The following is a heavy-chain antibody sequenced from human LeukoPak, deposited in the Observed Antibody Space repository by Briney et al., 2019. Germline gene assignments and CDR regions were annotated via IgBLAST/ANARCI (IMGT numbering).Heavy chain of an antibody. J-gene: IGHJ6*02. CDR3: ARGDSSGYYPRFNYYYYGMDV. CDR1: GGTFSSYA. D-gene: IGHD3-22*01. V-gene: IGHV1-69*05. CDR2: IIPIFGTA. Sequence: SVKVSCKASGGTFSSYAISWVRQAPGQGLEWMGGIIPIFGTANYAQKFQGRVTMTRNTSISTAYMELSSLRSEDTAVYYCARGDSSGYYPRFNYYYYGMDVWGQGTTVTVSS.